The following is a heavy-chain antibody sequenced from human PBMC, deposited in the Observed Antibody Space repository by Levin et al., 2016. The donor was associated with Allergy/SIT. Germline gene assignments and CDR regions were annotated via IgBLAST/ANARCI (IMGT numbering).Heavy chain of an antibody. CDR3: ARVGSVRAFDI. CDR1: GFTFSDHY. V-gene: IGHV3-72*01. D-gene: IGHD3-10*01. Sequence: LSLTCAASGFTFSDHYMDWVRQAPGKGLEWVGRTRNKANSYTTEYAASVKGRFTISRDDSKNSLYLQMNSLKTEDTAVYYCARVGSVRAFDIWGQGTMVTVSS. CDR2: TRNKANSYTT. J-gene: IGHJ3*02.